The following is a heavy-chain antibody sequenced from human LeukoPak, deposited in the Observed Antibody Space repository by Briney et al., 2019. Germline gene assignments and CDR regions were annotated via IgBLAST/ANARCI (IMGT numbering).Heavy chain of an antibody. D-gene: IGHD2-2*01. J-gene: IGHJ4*02. CDR3: ARAYCSSTSCYGDYFDY. Sequence: GASVKVSCMASGGTFSSYAISWVRQAPGQGLEWMGGIIPIFGTANYAQKFQGRVTITADKSTSTAYMELSSLRSEDTAVYYCARAYCSSTSCYGDYFDYWGQGTLVTVSS. CDR1: GGTFSSYA. V-gene: IGHV1-69*06. CDR2: IIPIFGTA.